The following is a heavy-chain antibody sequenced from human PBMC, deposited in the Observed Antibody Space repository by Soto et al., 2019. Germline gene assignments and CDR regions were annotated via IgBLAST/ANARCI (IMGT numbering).Heavy chain of an antibody. D-gene: IGHD3-22*01. V-gene: IGHV3-23*01. CDR3: AEAARYYYDSSGYVNFVYYFDY. Sequence: GGSLRLSCAASGFTFSSYALTWVRQAPGKGLEWVSGISGSGDNTNYADSVKGRFTISRDNSKNTGDQQMSSLRAEDTAVYHCAEAARYYYDSSGYVNFVYYFDYWGQGTLVTVSS. J-gene: IGHJ4*02. CDR2: ISGSGDNT. CDR1: GFTFSSYA.